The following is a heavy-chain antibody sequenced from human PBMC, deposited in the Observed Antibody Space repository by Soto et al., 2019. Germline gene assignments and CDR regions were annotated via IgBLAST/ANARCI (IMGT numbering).Heavy chain of an antibody. CDR1: GISITSSY. CDR2: ISDRGDI. J-gene: IGHJ5*02. V-gene: IGHV4-59*08. CDR3: ARGRHWFGP. Sequence: SETLSLTCTVSGISITSSYWNWFRQSPGKGLEWIGQISDRGDINYNPPLESRAAISTDTSKNQVSLTLTAVNAADTAVYFCARGRHWFGPWGQGTLVTVSS.